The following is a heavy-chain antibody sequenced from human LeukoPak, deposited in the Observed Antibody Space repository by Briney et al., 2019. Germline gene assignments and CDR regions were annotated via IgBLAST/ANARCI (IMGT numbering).Heavy chain of an antibody. CDR3: ARPYCSCGSCYFDY. Sequence: SETLSLTCTVSGGSISSYYWSWIRQPPGKGLEWIGYIYTSGSTNYNPSLKSRVTISVDTSKNQFSLKLSSVTAADTAVYYCARPYCSCGSCYFDYWGQETLVTVSS. V-gene: IGHV4-4*09. D-gene: IGHD2-15*01. J-gene: IGHJ4*02. CDR2: IYTSGST. CDR1: GGSISSYY.